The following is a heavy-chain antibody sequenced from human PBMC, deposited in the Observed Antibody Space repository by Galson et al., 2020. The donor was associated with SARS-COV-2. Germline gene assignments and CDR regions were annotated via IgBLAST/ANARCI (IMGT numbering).Heavy chain of an antibody. CDR2: IYNSGST. CDR3: ARITTAVYYYDSSGPTTASSWFDP. D-gene: IGHD3-22*01. J-gene: IGHJ5*02. CDR1: GGSISSYY. Sequence: SETLSLTCTVSGGSISSYYWSWIRQPQGKGLEWIGYIYNSGSTNYNPSLKSRVTISVDTSKNQFSLKLSSVTAADTPVYYCARITTAVYYYDSSGPTTASSWFDPWGQGTLVTVSS. V-gene: IGHV4-59*01.